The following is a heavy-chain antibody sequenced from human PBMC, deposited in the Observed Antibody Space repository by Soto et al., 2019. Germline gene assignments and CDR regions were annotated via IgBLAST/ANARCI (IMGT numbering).Heavy chain of an antibody. CDR3: ARDDRPVTMVRGVIITFDYYGMDV. Sequence: QVQLVESGGGVVQPGRSLRLSCAASGFTFSRYAMHWVRQAPGKGLEWVAVISYDGSNKYYADSVKGRFTISRDNSKNTLYLQMNSLRAEDTAVYYCARDDRPVTMVRGVIITFDYYGMDVWGQGTTVTVSS. V-gene: IGHV3-30-3*01. D-gene: IGHD3-10*01. J-gene: IGHJ6*02. CDR2: ISYDGSNK. CDR1: GFTFSRYA.